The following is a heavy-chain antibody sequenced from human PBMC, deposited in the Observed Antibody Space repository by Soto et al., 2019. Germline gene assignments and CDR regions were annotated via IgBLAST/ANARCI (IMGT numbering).Heavy chain of an antibody. D-gene: IGHD2-15*01. CDR1: GFTVSSNY. CDR3: ARGKWAGAATPIEY. Sequence: GGSLRLSCAASGFTVSSNYMSWVRQNPGKGLEWVSVIYSGGSTYYADSVKGRFTISRDNSKNTLSLQMNSLRAEDTAVYYCARGKWAGAATPIEYWGQGTLVTVSS. J-gene: IGHJ4*02. V-gene: IGHV3-53*01. CDR2: IYSGGST.